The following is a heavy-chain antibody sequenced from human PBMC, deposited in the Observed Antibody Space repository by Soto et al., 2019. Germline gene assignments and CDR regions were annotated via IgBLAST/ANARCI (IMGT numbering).Heavy chain of an antibody. D-gene: IGHD3-22*01. Sequence: GGSLRLSCAASGFTFSTYAMNWVRQAPGKGLEWVAVISYNGSNKYYADSVKGRFTISRDNSKNTLYLQMNSLRAEDTAVYYCARDDGLMYYDSSGRADYWGQGTLVTVSS. V-gene: IGHV3-30*04. CDR2: ISYNGSNK. CDR1: GFTFSTYA. J-gene: IGHJ4*02. CDR3: ARDDGLMYYDSSGRADY.